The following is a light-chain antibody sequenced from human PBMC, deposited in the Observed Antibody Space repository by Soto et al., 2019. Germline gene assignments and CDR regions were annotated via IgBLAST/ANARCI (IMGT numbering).Light chain of an antibody. V-gene: IGKV1-5*01. CDR2: DAS. J-gene: IGKJ1*01. CDR3: QQYNSYWK. CDR1: QSISSW. Sequence: DIQMTQSPSTLSASVGDRVTITCRASQSISSWLAWYQQKPGKAPKLLIYDASSLESGVPSRFSGSGSGTEFTLTISRLQPDDFATYYCQQYNSYWKFGQGTKVDIK.